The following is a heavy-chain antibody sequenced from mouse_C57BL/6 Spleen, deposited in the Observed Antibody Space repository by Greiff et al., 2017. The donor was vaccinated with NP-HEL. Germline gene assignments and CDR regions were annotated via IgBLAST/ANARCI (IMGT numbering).Heavy chain of an antibody. CDR2: IYPGDGDT. V-gene: IGHV1-80*01. D-gene: IGHD1-1*01. Sequence: VMLVESGAELVKPGASVKISCKASGYAFSSYWMNWVKQRPGKGLECIGQIYPGDGDTNYNGKFKGKATLTADKSSSTAYMQLSSLTSEDSAVYFCARYGVVAYYFDYWGQGTTLTVSS. J-gene: IGHJ2*01. CDR1: GYAFSSYW. CDR3: ARYGVVAYYFDY.